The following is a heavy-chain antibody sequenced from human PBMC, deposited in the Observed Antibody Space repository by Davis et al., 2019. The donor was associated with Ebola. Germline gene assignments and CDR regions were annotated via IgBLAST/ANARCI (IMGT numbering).Heavy chain of an antibody. CDR1: GYASNNYW. CDR3: AKTLRAGRYYFDY. V-gene: IGHV5-51*01. CDR2: IHPADSDV. D-gene: IGHD1-14*01. Sequence: SLIISCTCSGYASNNYWIAWVRHMPGRRLEWMGIIHPADSDVRYSPSFERQVTLSVDTSISTAYLQFESLKGSDTAMYYCAKTLRAGRYYFDYWGQGTLVTVSS. J-gene: IGHJ4*02.